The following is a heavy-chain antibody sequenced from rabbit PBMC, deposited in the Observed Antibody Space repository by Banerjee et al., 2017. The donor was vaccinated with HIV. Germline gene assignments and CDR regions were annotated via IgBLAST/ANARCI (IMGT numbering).Heavy chain of an antibody. Sequence: QEQLEESGGDLVQPEGSLTLTCTASGFSFSSSYYMCWVRQAPGKGLEWIACIYAGSGGSTYYANWAKGRFTISKTSSTTVTLKMTSLTAADTATYFCARRGVYSYGGAGYPLYYFNLWGQGTLVTVS. V-gene: IGHV1S45*01. CDR3: ARRGVYSYGGAGYPLYYFNL. J-gene: IGHJ4*01. D-gene: IGHD6-1*01. CDR1: GFSFSSSYY. CDR2: IYAGSGGST.